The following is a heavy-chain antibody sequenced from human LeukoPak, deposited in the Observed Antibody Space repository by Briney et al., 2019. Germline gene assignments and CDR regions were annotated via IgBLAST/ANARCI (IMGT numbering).Heavy chain of an antibody. CDR3: ARGQFSVAAAGHASYYFDY. D-gene: IGHD6-13*01. Sequence: GKSLRLSCAASGFTFSSFGMHWVRQAPDKGLEWVAVIWYDGSKEFYSDSVRGRVTISRDNSQNTLFLEMNSLNTGDTAVYYCARGQFSVAAAGHASYYFDYWGQGTLVTVSA. V-gene: IGHV3-33*01. CDR2: IWYDGSKE. J-gene: IGHJ4*02. CDR1: GFTFSSFG.